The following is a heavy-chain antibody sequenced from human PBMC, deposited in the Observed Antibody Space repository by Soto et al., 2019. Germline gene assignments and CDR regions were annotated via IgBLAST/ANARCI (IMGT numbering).Heavy chain of an antibody. Sequence: SETLSLSYTVSGCPISSYYWLWLRHPPGKGREWIGYIYYSGSTNYNPSLKSRVTLSADTSKHQFSLNLSSVTAADTPVYYCARVPVAGTDNWFDPWGQGTLVTVS. CDR3: ARVPVAGTDNWFDP. D-gene: IGHD6-19*01. CDR1: GCPISSYY. CDR2: IYYSGST. J-gene: IGHJ5*02. V-gene: IGHV4-59*01.